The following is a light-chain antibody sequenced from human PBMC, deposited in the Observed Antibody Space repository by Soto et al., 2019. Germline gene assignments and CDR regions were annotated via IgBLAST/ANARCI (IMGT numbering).Light chain of an antibody. V-gene: IGKV3-15*01. CDR2: GAS. CDR3: QQYNNWPRT. CDR1: QSVSSN. Sequence: EIVMTQSPATLSVSPGERDTLSCRASQSVSSNLAWYQQKPGQAPSLLIYGASTRATGIPARFSGSGSGTEFTLTISSLQSEDFAVYYCQQYNNWPRTFGQGTKVEIK. J-gene: IGKJ1*01.